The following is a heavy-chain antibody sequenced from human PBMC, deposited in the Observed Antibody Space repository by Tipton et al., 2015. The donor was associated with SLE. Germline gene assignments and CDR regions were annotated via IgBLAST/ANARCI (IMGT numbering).Heavy chain of an antibody. CDR1: GFTFSSYA. CDR3: ARTENVDTAMVYYYYGMDV. J-gene: IGHJ6*02. D-gene: IGHD5-18*01. V-gene: IGHV3-64*01. CDR2: ISSNGGST. Sequence: SLRLSCAASGFTFSSYAMHWVRQAPGKGLEYVSAISSNGGSTYYANSVKGRFTISRDNSKNTLYLQMGSLRAEDMAVYYCARTENVDTAMVYYYYGMDVWGQGTTVTVSS.